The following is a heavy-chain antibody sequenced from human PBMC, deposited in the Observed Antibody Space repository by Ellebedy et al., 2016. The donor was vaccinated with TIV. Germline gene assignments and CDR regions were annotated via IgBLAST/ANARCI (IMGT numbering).Heavy chain of an antibody. CDR2: IIPIFGTA. V-gene: IGHV1-69*13. J-gene: IGHJ6*02. Sequence: ASVKVSCKASGGTFSSYAISWVRQAPGQGLEWMGGIIPIFGTANYAQKFQGRVTITADESTSTAYMELSSLRSEDTAVYYCARGAGSGSRDHYYYYYGMDVWGQGTTVTVSS. CDR3: ARGAGSGSRDHYYYYYGMDV. CDR1: GGTFSSYA. D-gene: IGHD3-10*01.